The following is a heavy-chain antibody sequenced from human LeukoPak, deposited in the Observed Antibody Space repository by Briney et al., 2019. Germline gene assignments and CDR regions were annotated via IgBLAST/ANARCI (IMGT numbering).Heavy chain of an antibody. V-gene: IGHV4-30-4*01. CDR2: IYYSGST. D-gene: IGHD3-22*01. Sequence: SETLSLTCTVSGGSTSSGDYYWSWIRQPPGKGLEWIGFIYYSGSTYYNPSLKSRVTISVDTSKNQFSLKLSSVTAADTAVYYCARGDYYYDSSGPLLGAFDIWGQGTMVTVSS. J-gene: IGHJ3*02. CDR3: ARGDYYYDSSGPLLGAFDI. CDR1: GGSTSSGDYY.